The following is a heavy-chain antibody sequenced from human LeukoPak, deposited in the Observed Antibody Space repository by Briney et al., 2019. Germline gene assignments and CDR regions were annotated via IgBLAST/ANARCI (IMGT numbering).Heavy chain of an antibody. CDR2: IYYTGST. V-gene: IGHV4-39*07. D-gene: IGHD2-15*01. CDR3: ARPVLGYCSGGACYPPL. Sequence: PSETLSLTCTVSGGSISSSTYYWGWIRQPPGKGLEWIGGIYYTGSTYYNPSLKSRVTISLDTSKNQFSLKLTSVTAADTAVYYCARPVLGYCSGGACYPPLWGQGTLVTVSS. J-gene: IGHJ4*02. CDR1: GGSISSSTYY.